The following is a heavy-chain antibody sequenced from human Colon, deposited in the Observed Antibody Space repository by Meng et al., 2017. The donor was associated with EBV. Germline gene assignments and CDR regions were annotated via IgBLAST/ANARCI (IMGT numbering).Heavy chain of an antibody. J-gene: IGHJ5*02. CDR3: VRSSAWVRTGFDP. V-gene: IGHV4-39*01. CDR1: GGSISTSGYY. D-gene: IGHD6-19*01. Sequence: QSQLQESGPGRVKPSGXXXXXCXVSGGSISTSGYYWGWIRQPPGKGLEWIGSIGHSGFTYYTPSLKSRVAVSLDTSKSQFSLMLTSVTAADTAVYYCVRSSAWVRTGFDPWGQGTLVTVSS. CDR2: IGHSGFT.